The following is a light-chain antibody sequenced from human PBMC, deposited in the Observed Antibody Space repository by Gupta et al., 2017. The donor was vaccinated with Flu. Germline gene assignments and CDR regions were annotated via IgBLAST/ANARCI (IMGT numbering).Light chain of an antibody. CDR2: DDI. CDR3: QVWGGGRDDSVL. Sequence: SSVLTQPPSVSVAPGQTATMSCAGNNIGSKSAYWYQQQPGQAPVVVVYDDIDRPPGIPGRLSGSHSGNTAPLTFNRVDAGDEDDYYFQVWGGGRDDSVLFGGGTKLTVL. CDR1: NIGSKS. J-gene: IGLJ2*01. V-gene: IGLV3-21*02.